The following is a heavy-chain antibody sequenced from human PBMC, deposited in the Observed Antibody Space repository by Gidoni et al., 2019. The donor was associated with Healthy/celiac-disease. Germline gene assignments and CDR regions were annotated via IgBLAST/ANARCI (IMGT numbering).Heavy chain of an antibody. J-gene: IGHJ4*02. CDR3: ARFRITIFGVVMGFDY. CDR1: GGSFSGYY. Sequence: QVQLQQWGAGLLQPSETLSLTCAVYGGSFSGYYWSWIRQPPGKWLEWIGEINHSGSTNYHPSLKSRVTISVDTSKNQFSLKLSSVTAADTAVYYCARFRITIFGVVMGFDYWGQGTLVTVSS. V-gene: IGHV4-34*01. CDR2: INHSGST. D-gene: IGHD3-3*01.